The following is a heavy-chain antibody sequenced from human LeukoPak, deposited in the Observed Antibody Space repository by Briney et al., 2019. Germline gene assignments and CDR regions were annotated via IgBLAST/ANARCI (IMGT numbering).Heavy chain of an antibody. CDR2: IYYSGST. CDR3: ARRRIFGEIDY. D-gene: IGHD3-3*01. CDR1: GGSISSGGYS. V-gene: IGHV4-31*03. Sequence: SETLSLTCTVSGGSISSGGYSWSWIRQHPGKGLEWIGYIYYSGSTYYNPSLKSRVTISVDTSKNQFSLKLSSVTAADTAVYYCARRRIFGEIDYWGQGTLVTVSS. J-gene: IGHJ4*02.